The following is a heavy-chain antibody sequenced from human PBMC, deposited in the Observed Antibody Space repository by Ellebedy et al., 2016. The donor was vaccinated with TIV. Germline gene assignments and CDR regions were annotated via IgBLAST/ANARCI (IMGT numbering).Heavy chain of an antibody. CDR3: TSGPGSFDS. Sequence: SQTLSLTCAISGDSVSSNSAAWNWIRPSPSRGLEWLGRTYYRSRWFNDYAVSLRGRITLDPDTSKNQFSLQLNSVTPEDTAVYYCTSGPGSFDSWGQGTLVTVFS. CDR1: GDSVSSNSAA. CDR2: TYYRSRWFN. D-gene: IGHD3-10*01. J-gene: IGHJ4*02. V-gene: IGHV6-1*01.